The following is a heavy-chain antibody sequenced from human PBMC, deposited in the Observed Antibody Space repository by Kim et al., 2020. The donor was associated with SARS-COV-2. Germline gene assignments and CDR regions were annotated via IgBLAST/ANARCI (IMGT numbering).Heavy chain of an antibody. V-gene: IGHV3-74*01. Sequence: DDTSIDYADSVRGRCTISRDNAKSTLYLQMNSLRDEDTAVYYCVRDSSATYWGQGTLVTVSS. D-gene: IGHD3-22*01. CDR3: VRDSSATY. CDR2: DDTSI. J-gene: IGHJ4*02.